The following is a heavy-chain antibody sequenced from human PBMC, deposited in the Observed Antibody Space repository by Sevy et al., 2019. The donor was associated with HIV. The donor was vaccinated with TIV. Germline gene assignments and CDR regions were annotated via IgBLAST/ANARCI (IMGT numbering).Heavy chain of an antibody. CDR2: ISGNGDSA. CDR3: VRSSLIYSDSDSSFLSTFTFDS. CDR1: GFTFNSYA. J-gene: IGHJ4*02. V-gene: IGHV3-23*01. Sequence: GGSLRLSCEASGFTFNSYAMNWVRQAPGKGLEWVAGISGNGDSAYYAGSVKGRFTISRDNSKNTVYLEMNRVRAEDTAIFFCVRSSLIYSDSDSSFLSTFTFDSWGQGTLVTVSS. D-gene: IGHD3-22*01.